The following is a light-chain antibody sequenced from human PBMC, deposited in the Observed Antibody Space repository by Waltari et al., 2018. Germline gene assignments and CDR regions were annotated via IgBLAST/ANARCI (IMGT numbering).Light chain of an antibody. V-gene: IGKV3-20*01. Sequence: MVLTLSLVTLSLCPGERATFCCRASHSVSRSYLAWYQQKTGQAPRLLIYDASSRATGIPDRFSCSRSGTDFTLTISILEREDFAVYYCQQYSNSPIPLGQGTRLEIK. CDR3: QQYSNSPIP. J-gene: IGKJ5*01. CDR2: DAS. CDR1: HSVSRSY.